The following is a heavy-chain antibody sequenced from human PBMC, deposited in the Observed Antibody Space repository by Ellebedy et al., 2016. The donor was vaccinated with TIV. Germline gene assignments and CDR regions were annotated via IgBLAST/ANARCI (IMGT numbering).Heavy chain of an antibody. CDR2: IYYSGTI. V-gene: IGHV4-39*01. Sequence: MPSETLSLTCTVSGGSIGSTTYYWGWVRQPPEKGLEWIGNIYYSGTIYYNPSLKSRITITVDTSKNQFSLKLNSVTAADTAVYYCARMDYNFGRPYDFWGQGIQVTVSS. CDR3: ARMDYNFGRPYDF. CDR1: GGSIGSTTYY. D-gene: IGHD5-24*01. J-gene: IGHJ4*02.